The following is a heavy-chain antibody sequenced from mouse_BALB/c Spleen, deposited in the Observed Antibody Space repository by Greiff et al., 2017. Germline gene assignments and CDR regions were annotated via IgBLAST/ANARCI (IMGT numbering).Heavy chain of an antibody. V-gene: IGHV5-9-4*01. CDR2: ISSGGSYT. CDR3: ARRGWDYAMDY. J-gene: IGHJ4*01. Sequence: DVMLVESGGGLVKPGGSLKLSCAASGFTFSSYAMSWVRQSPEKRLVWVAEISSGGSYTYYPDTVPGRFTISRDNAKNTLYLEMSSLRSEDTAMYYCARRGWDYAMDYWGQGTSVTVSS. D-gene: IGHD3-3*01. CDR1: GFTFSSYA.